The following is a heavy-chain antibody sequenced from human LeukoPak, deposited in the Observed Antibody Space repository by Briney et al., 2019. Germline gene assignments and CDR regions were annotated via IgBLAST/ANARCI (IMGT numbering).Heavy chain of an antibody. J-gene: IGHJ4*02. CDR3: ARASWVSSTDAVR. Sequence: GGSLRLSCAASGLSFSTFAVSWVRQGPARGLEWVSSMRGNGETFYADSVKGRFTLSSDSSRNTVYLQLNNLRVEDTAIYYCARASWVSSTDAVRWGQGTLVTVSS. V-gene: IGHV3-23*01. CDR2: MRGNGET. CDR1: GLSFSTFA. D-gene: IGHD3-16*01.